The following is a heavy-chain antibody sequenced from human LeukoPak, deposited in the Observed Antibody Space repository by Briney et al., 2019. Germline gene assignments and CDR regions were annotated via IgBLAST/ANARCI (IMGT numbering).Heavy chain of an antibody. CDR1: GYTFTGYY. V-gene: IGHV1-2*02. J-gene: IGHJ4*02. CDR3: ARGEYSSALLDY. D-gene: IGHD6-19*01. Sequence: ASVKVSCKASGYTFTGYYVHWVRQAPGQGLEWMGWINPNSGGTNYAQKFQGRVTMTRDTSISTAYMELSRLRSDDTAVYYCARGEYSSALLDYWGQGTLVTVSS. CDR2: INPNSGGT.